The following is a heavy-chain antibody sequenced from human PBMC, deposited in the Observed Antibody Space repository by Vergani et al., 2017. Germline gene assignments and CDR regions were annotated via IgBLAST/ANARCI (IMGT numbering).Heavy chain of an antibody. D-gene: IGHD4-17*01. J-gene: IGHJ4*02. CDR1: GGSISSDNYY. CDR2: IYYSGFT. V-gene: IGHV4-30-4*01. Sequence: QVQLQESGPGLVKPSQTLSLTCTVSGGSISSDNYYWSWIRQPPGKGLEWIGYIYYSGFTYYNPSLKSRVSISVDTSKNQFSLKLSSVTAADTAVYYCARQVNYGDYPIDYWGQGTLVTVSS. CDR3: ARQVNYGDYPIDY.